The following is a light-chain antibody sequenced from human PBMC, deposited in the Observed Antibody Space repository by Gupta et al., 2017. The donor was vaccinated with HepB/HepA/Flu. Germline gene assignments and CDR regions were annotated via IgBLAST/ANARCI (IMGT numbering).Light chain of an antibody. CDR2: ETS. CDR1: HNINRG. Sequence: IQLPQSPSTLSASVGDRVTITCRASHNINRGLAWYQQKPGKAPKLLSSETSELQGGVPSRCSGSGSGTXLTLTIXSLQHDDVAIYYSQKHGRYGMTFGXATKVDTK. J-gene: IGKJ3*01. CDR3: QKHGRYGMT. V-gene: IGKV1-5*03.